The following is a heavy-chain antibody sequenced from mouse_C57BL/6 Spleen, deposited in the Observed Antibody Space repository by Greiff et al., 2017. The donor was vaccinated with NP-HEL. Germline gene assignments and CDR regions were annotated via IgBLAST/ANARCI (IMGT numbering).Heavy chain of an antibody. D-gene: IGHD1-1*01. CDR3: ARGNYGSSYDAY. CDR1: GYTFTSYW. J-gene: IGHJ3*01. CDR2: IDPSDSYT. V-gene: IGHV1-59*01. Sequence: QVQLQQSGAELVRPGTSVKLSCKASGYTFTSYWMHWVKQRPGQGLEWIGVIDPSDSYTNYNQKFKGKATLTVDTSSSTAYMQLSSLTSEDSAVFYCARGNYGSSYDAYWGQGTLVTVSA.